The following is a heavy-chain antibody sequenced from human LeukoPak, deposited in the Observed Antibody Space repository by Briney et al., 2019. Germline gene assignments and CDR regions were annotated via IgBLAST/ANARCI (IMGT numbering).Heavy chain of an antibody. J-gene: IGHJ4*02. D-gene: IGHD5-12*01. V-gene: IGHV1-18*04. CDR1: GYTFTGYY. CDR3: ARDSRYDEGY. Sequence: GASVKVSCKASGYTFTGYYMHWVRQAPGQGLEWMGWISAYNGNTNYAQKFQGRVTMTTDTSTSTAYMELRSLRSDDTAVYYCARDSRYDEGYWGQGTLVTVSS. CDR2: ISAYNGNT.